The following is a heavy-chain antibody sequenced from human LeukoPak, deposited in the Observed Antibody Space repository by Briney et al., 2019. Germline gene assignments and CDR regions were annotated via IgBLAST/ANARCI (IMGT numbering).Heavy chain of an antibody. V-gene: IGHV4-4*02. D-gene: IGHD3-16*02. CDR3: ARHGIYYDYVWGSYRNEYYFDY. CDR1: GGSINSSHW. Sequence: PSGTLSLTCAVSGGSINSSHWWSWVRQSPGKGLEWIGNTYHSDYTNYNPSLKSRATISVDKSKNQLSLKVTSVTAADTAVYYCARHGIYYDYVWGSYRNEYYFDYWGQGTLVTVSS. J-gene: IGHJ4*02. CDR2: TYHSDYT.